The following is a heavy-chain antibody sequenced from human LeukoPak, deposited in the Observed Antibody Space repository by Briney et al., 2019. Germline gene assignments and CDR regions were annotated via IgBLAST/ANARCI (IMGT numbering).Heavy chain of an antibody. V-gene: IGHV3-23*01. CDR1: GFTLSSYA. Sequence: GGSLSLSCAVSGFTLSSYAMSWVRQAPGKGLEWVSAISGSGGSTYYADSVKGRFTISRDNSKNTLYLQMNSLRAEDTAVYYCAKGFSSSWYNPYYFDYWGQGTLVTVSS. CDR3: AKGFSSSWYNPYYFDY. CDR2: ISGSGGST. D-gene: IGHD6-13*01. J-gene: IGHJ4*02.